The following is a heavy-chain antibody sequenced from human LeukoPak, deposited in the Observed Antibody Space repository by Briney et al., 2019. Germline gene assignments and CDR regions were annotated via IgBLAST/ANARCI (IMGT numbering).Heavy chain of an antibody. Sequence: ASVKVSCKASGYTFTSYGISWVRQAPGQGLEWMGWISGYNGNTNYAQELQGRVTMTRDTSISTAYMELSRLRSDDTAVYYCARLAQRPEGYWGQGTLVTVSS. V-gene: IGHV1-18*01. CDR3: ARLAQRPEGY. CDR1: GYTFTSYG. CDR2: ISGYNGNT. J-gene: IGHJ4*02. D-gene: IGHD5-12*01.